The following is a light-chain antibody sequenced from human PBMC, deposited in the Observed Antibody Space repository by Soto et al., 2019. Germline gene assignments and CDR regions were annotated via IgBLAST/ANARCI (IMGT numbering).Light chain of an antibody. CDR1: QGISTY. CDR2: AAS. Sequence: DIQLTQSPSFLSASVGDRVTITCRASQGISTYLAWYQQKPGKAPNLLVYAASTLQSGVPSRFSGSGSGTEFTLTISSLRPEDFATYYCQHLYSFPLTFGGGTRLEIK. J-gene: IGKJ4*01. V-gene: IGKV1-9*01. CDR3: QHLYSFPLT.